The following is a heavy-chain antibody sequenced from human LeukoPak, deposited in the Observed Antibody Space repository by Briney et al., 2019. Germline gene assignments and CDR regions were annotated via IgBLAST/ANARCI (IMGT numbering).Heavy chain of an antibody. D-gene: IGHD6-13*01. V-gene: IGHV4-30-4*02. CDR3: ARVSGSSWYFDY. CDR2: IYYSGGT. Sequence: PSETLSLTCTVSGGSISSGDYYWSWIRQPPGKGLEWIGYIYYSGGTYYNPSLKSRVTISVDTSKNQFSLKLSSVTAADTAVYYCARVSGSSWYFDYWGQGTLVTVSS. J-gene: IGHJ4*02. CDR1: GGSISSGDYY.